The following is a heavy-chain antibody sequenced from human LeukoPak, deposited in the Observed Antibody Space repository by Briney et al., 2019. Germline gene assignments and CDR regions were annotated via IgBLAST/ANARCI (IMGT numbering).Heavy chain of an antibody. CDR2: ISSSSYI. CDR3: AREEYGGAADY. J-gene: IGHJ4*02. Sequence: KTGGSLRLSCAASGFTFSIYSMNWVRQAPGKGLEWVSSISSSSYIYYADSMKGRFTISRDNAKSSLYLQMNSLRAEDTAVYYCAREEYGGAADYWGQETLVTVSS. CDR1: GFTFSIYS. V-gene: IGHV3-21*01. D-gene: IGHD3-16*01.